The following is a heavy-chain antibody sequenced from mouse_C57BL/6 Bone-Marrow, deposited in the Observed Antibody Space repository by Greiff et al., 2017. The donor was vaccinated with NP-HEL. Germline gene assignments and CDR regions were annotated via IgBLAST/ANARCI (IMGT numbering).Heavy chain of an antibody. CDR3: ARYYYGSRGWYFDV. J-gene: IGHJ1*03. D-gene: IGHD1-1*01. V-gene: IGHV1-72*01. Sequence: QVQLQQPGADLVKPGASVKLSCKASGYTFTSYWMHWVKQRPGRGLEWIGRIDPNSGGTKFNEKFKTKATLTVDKPSSTAYMQLSSLTSEDSAFYYCARYYYGSRGWYFDVWGTGTTVTVSS. CDR2: IDPNSGGT. CDR1: GYTFTSYW.